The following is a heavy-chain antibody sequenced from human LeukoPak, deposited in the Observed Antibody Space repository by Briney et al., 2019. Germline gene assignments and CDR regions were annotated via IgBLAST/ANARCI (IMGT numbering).Heavy chain of an antibody. D-gene: IGHD4-17*01. CDR3: ARTLSRLNHYGDSAADS. CDR2: MNPNSGNT. Sequence: ASVKVSCTASGYTFTSSDINWVRHATGQGLEWMGWMNPNSGNTGYAQKFQGRVTLTRDTSITTAYMELTSLRSEDTAVYYCARTLSRLNHYGDSAADSWGQGTLVTVSS. J-gene: IGHJ4*02. V-gene: IGHV1-8*01. CDR1: GYTFTSSD.